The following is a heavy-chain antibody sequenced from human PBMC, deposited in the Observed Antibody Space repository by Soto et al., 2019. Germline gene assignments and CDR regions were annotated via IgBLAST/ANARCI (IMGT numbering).Heavy chain of an antibody. CDR3: ARRADIGTFYFDH. D-gene: IGHD2-15*01. CDR2: IYYSGST. V-gene: IGHV4-39*01. Sequence: SETLSLTCIVSSGSMSSTSDYWGWIRQPPGKGLECIGTIYYSGSTYYNPSLKSRVTISVDTSKNQVSLRLSSVTAADTAVYYCARRADIGTFYFDHWGQGNLVTVSS. J-gene: IGHJ4*02. CDR1: SGSMSSTSDY.